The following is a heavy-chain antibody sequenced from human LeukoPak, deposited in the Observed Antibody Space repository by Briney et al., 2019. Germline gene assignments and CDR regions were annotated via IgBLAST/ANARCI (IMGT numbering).Heavy chain of an antibody. CDR3: ARVLRYCSGGNCYSGGLGYMDV. J-gene: IGHJ6*03. CDR2: VRSSTTYV. CDR1: GFTFSNYN. Sequence: GGSLRLSCAASGFTFSNYNMNWVRQAPGKGLEWVSSVRSSTTYVYYADSVKGRFTISRDNAKNSLFLQMNSLRAEDTAVYYCARVLRYCSGGNCYSGGLGYMDVWGKGTTVTISS. V-gene: IGHV3-21*04. D-gene: IGHD2-15*01.